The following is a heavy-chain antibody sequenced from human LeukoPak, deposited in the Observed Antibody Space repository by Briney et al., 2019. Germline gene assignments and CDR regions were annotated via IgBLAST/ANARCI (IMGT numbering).Heavy chain of an antibody. CDR2: IKSKTDGGTT. CDR1: GFTFSNAW. J-gene: IGHJ6*03. D-gene: IGHD6-13*01. Sequence: GGSLRLSCAASGFTFSNAWMSWVRQAPGKGLEWVGRIKSKTDGGTTDYAAPVKGRFTISRDDSKNTLYLQMNSLKTEDTAVYYCAKERSSSWYDVGSYYMDVWGKGTTVTVSS. V-gene: IGHV3-15*01. CDR3: AKERSSSWYDVGSYYMDV.